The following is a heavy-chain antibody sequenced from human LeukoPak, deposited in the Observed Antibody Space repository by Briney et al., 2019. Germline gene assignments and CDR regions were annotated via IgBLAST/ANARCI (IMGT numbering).Heavy chain of an antibody. J-gene: IGHJ4*02. V-gene: IGHV3-48*03. D-gene: IGHD1-26*01. CDR3: ARDSGSYSSD. CDR1: GFTFSSYE. CDR2: ISSSGSTI. Sequence: PGGSLRLSCAASGFTFSSYEMNWVRQAPGKGLEWVSYISSSGSTIYYADSVKGRFTISRDNAKNPLYLQMNSLRAEDTAVYYCARDSGSYSSDWGQGTLVTVSS.